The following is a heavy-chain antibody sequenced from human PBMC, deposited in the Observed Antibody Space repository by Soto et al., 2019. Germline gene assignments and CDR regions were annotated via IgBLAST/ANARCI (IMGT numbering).Heavy chain of an antibody. CDR1: GGSFSSYA. V-gene: IGHV1-69*13. D-gene: IGHD3-10*01. CDR3: ARDYGSGSYYAPLYYYYGMDV. J-gene: IGHJ6*02. CDR2: IIPIFGTA. Sequence: SVKVSCKASGGSFSSYAISWVRQAPGQGLEWMGGIIPIFGTANYAQKFQGRVTITADESTSTAYMELSSLRSEDTAVYYCARDYGSGSYYAPLYYYYGMDVWGQGTTVTVSS.